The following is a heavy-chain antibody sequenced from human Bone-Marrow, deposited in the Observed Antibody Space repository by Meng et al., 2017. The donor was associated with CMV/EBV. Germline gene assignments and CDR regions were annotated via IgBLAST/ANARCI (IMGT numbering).Heavy chain of an antibody. CDR3: AKDMFRYYFDY. J-gene: IGHJ4*02. Sequence: GESLKISCAASGFTFSSFGMHWVRQAPGEGLEWVAFIRYDGSDKYYADSVKGRFTISRDNSKNTLYLQMNSLRAEDSAVYYCAKDMFRYYFDYWGQGTRVTVSS. V-gene: IGHV3-30*02. CDR2: IRYDGSDK. D-gene: IGHD3-10*02. CDR1: GFTFSSFG.